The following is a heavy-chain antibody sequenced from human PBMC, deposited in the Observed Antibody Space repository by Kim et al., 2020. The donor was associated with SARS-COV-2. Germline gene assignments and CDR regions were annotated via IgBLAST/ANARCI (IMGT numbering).Heavy chain of an antibody. J-gene: IGHJ2*01. Sequence: SETLSLTCAVYGGSFSGYYWSWIRQPPGKGLEWIGEINHSGSTNYNPSLKSRVTISVDTSKNQFSLKLSSVTAADTAVYYCASPPFDLWGRGTLVTVSS. CDR2: INHSGST. V-gene: IGHV4-34*01. CDR3: ASPPFDL. CDR1: GGSFSGYY.